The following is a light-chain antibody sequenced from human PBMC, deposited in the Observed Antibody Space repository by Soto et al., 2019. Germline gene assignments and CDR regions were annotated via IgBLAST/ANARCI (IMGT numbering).Light chain of an antibody. CDR2: NNN. CDR3: ATWDDTLNAPV. V-gene: IGLV1-44*01. Sequence: QSVLTQPPSASGTPGQRVTLSCSGGTSNIGSKTVTWYQQLPGTAPKFLMYNNNQRPSGVPDRFSGSKSGTSASLAISGLQSEDEADYYCATWDDTLNAPVFGGGTKLTVL. J-gene: IGLJ2*01. CDR1: TSNIGSKT.